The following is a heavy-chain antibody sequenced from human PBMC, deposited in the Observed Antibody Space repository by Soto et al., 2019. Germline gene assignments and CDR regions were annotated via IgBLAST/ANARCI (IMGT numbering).Heavy chain of an antibody. D-gene: IGHD3-3*01. CDR3: ARGGHDFWSGPFDY. CDR2: IDASGST. V-gene: IGHV4-4*07. J-gene: IGHJ4*02. Sequence: SETLSLTCTVSDGSISTYYCNWIRQPAGKGLEWIRRIDASGSTDYDPSLKSRVTMSVDTSKNQFSLRLSSVTAADTAVYYCARGGHDFWSGPFDYWGQGAQVTVSS. CDR1: DGSISTYY.